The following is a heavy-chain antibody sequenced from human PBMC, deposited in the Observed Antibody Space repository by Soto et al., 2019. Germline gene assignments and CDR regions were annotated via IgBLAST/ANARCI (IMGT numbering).Heavy chain of an antibody. J-gene: IGHJ6*02. Sequence: GGSLRLSCAASGLTVSNAYMAWVRQAPGVRLEWVSVIYDNGTTYYADSVKGRFTISRDTSTNTLSLQMDSLRAEDTAVYYCVRPLPSGRNYGLDVWGQGTTVTVSS. D-gene: IGHD3-10*01. CDR1: GLTVSNAY. CDR2: IYDNGTT. CDR3: VRPLPSGRNYGLDV. V-gene: IGHV3-53*01.